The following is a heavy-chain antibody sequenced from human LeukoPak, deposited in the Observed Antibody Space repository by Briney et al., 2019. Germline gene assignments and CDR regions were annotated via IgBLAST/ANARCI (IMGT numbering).Heavy chain of an antibody. CDR1: RFSFSSYD. CDR3: ARVLSDAFDI. V-gene: IGHV3-21*01. Sequence: GGSLRLSCAASRFSFSSYDMTWVRQAPGKGLEWVSSIRSSSSTYIYYADSVKGRFTISRDNAKNSLYLQMSSLRAEDTAVYYCARVLSDAFDIWGQGTMVTVSS. J-gene: IGHJ3*02. CDR2: IRSSSSTYI. D-gene: IGHD3-10*01.